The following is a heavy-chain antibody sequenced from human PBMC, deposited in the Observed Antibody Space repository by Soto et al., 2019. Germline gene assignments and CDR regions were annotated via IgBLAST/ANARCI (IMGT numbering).Heavy chain of an antibody. CDR3: AKNPGLRVGGSGYFQH. Sequence: EVQLFESGGGLVQPGGSLRLSCAASGFTFSSYAMSWVRQAPGKGLEWVSSISGSGGSTYYADSVKGRFTISRDNSKNTQYLQMNSLRAEDMAVYYCAKNPGLRVGGSGYFQHWGQGTLVTVSS. CDR1: GFTFSSYA. D-gene: IGHD1-26*01. J-gene: IGHJ1*01. CDR2: ISGSGGST. V-gene: IGHV3-23*01.